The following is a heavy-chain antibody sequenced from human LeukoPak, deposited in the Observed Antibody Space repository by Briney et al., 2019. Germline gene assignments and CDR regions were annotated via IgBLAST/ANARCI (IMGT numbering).Heavy chain of an antibody. CDR1: GYSISSGYY. CDR3: ARPSRYYYGSGSYLTKYYFDY. Sequence: SETLSLTCAVSGYSISSGYYWGWIRQPPGKGLEWIGSIYHSGSTYYNPSLKSRVTISVDTSKNQFSLELSSVTAADTGVYYCARPSRYYYGSGSYLTKYYFDYWGQGTLVTVSS. CDR2: IYHSGST. J-gene: IGHJ4*02. D-gene: IGHD3-10*01. V-gene: IGHV4-38-2*01.